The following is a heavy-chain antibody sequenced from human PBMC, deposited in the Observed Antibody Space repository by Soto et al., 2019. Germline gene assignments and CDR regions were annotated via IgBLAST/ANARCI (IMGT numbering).Heavy chain of an antibody. CDR2: ISGNSGKT. J-gene: IGHJ4*01. V-gene: IGHV3-23*01. Sequence: XGSLRLSCTASGFTFSSYAMSWVRQAPGKELEWVSTISGNSGKTNYAESVKGRFSISRDNSKNTVHLQLDSLRAEDTAVYFCAKLGFVLMELYYFHQWGHGTLVTVSS. CDR1: GFTFSSYA. CDR3: AKLGFVLMELYYFHQ. D-gene: IGHD2-8*01.